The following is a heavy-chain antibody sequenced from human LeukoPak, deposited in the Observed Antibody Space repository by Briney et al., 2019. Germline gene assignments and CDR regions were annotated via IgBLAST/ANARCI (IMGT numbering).Heavy chain of an antibody. Sequence: ASVKVSCKASGYTFNGYYIHWVRRAPGQGLEWVGWMNPNTGTTKYGQTLQDRVIMTRDTSISTAYMELSRLRSDDTAVYYCAKTPPGGDVDHWGEGTLVTVSS. CDR3: AKTPPGGDVDH. CDR2: MNPNTGTT. V-gene: IGHV1-2*02. D-gene: IGHD3-16*01. J-gene: IGHJ4*02. CDR1: GYTFNGYY.